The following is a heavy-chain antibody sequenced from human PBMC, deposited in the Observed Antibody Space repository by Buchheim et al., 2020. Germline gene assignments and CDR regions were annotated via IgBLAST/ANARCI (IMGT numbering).Heavy chain of an antibody. J-gene: IGHJ4*02. Sequence: EVQLVQSGAEVKKPGESLKISCKGSGYSFTSYWIGWVRQMPGKGLEWMGIIYPGDSDTRYSPSFQGPVTISADKSISTAYPQWSSLKASDTAMYYCARLRSFVDIVATGEGWFDYWGQGTL. CDR3: ARLRSFVDIVATGEGWFDY. CDR2: IYPGDSDT. V-gene: IGHV5-51*03. CDR1: GYSFTSYW. D-gene: IGHD5-12*01.